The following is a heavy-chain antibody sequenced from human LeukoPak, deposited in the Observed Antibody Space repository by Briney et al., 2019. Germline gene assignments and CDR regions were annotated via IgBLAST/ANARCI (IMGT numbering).Heavy chain of an antibody. D-gene: IGHD6-13*01. V-gene: IGHV4-39*01. CDR1: GGSISSSSYY. CDR2: IYSSGST. Sequence: PSETLSLTCTVSGGSISSSSYYWDYIRQPPGKGLEWIGSIYSSGSTHYNPSLKSRVTISVDTSKNQFSLKLSSVTAADTAVYYCARHTGQQLATTYQKIVDYWGQGTLVTVSS. J-gene: IGHJ4*02. CDR3: ARHTGQQLATTYQKIVDY.